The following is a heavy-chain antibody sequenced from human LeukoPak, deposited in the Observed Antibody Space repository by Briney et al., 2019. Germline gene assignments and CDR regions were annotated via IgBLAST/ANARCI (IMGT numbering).Heavy chain of an antibody. D-gene: IGHD4-17*01. CDR2: INHSGST. CDR3: ARGDYGDYGGLAGWYFDL. J-gene: IGHJ2*01. Sequence: KTSETLSLTCTVSGGSISSGSYYWSWIRQPPGKGLEWIGEINHSGSTNYNPSLKSRVTISVDTSKNQFSLKLSSVTAADTAVYYCARGDYGDYGGLAGWYFDLWGRGTLVTVSS. CDR1: GGSISSGSYY. V-gene: IGHV4-39*07.